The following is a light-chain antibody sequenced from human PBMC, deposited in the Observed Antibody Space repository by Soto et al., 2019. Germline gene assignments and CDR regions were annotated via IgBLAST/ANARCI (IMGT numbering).Light chain of an antibody. V-gene: IGLV2-23*01. CDR1: SSDVGSYNL. Sequence: QSVLTQPASVSGSPGQSITISCTGTSSDVGSYNLVSWYQQHPGKAPKLMIYEGIKRPSGVSNRFSGSKSGNTAFLTISGLQAEDEADYYCCSYAGSGTDNYVFGSGTKLTVL. J-gene: IGLJ1*01. CDR3: CSYAGSGTDNYV. CDR2: EGI.